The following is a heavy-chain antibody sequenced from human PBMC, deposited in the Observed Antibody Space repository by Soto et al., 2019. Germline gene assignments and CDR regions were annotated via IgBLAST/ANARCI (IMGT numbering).Heavy chain of an antibody. J-gene: IGHJ5*02. CDR1: GFTFSSCA. D-gene: IGHD3-22*01. CDR3: ARESNYYDSLNWLDP. CDR2: INTSGSGT. Sequence: PGGSLRLSCAASGFTFSSCAMGWVRQAPGKGLEWVSGINTSGSGTTYADSVKGRFTISRDNAKNSLYLQMNSLRDEDTAVYYCARESNYYDSLNWLDPWGQGTLVTVSS. V-gene: IGHV3-48*02.